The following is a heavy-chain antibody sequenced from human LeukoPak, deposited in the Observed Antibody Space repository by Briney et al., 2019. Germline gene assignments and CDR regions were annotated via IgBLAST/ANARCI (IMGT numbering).Heavy chain of an antibody. V-gene: IGHV4-61*02. CDR2: IYTSGST. CDR1: GGSISSGSYY. D-gene: IGHD2-2*02. J-gene: IGHJ3*02. Sequence: SETLSLTCTVSGGSISSGSYYWSWIRQPAGKGLEWIGRIYTSGSTNYNPSLKSRVTISVDTSKNQFSLKLSFVTAADTAVYYCARADIVVVPAAIRLDAFDIWGQGTMVTVSS. CDR3: ARADIVVVPAAIRLDAFDI.